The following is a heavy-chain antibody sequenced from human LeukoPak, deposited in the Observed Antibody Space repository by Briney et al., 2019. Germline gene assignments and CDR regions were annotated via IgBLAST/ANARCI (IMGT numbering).Heavy chain of an antibody. CDR3: ARVRNYDILTGYYAAFDI. CDR2: INPNSGGT. D-gene: IGHD3-9*01. CDR1: GYTFTSYD. J-gene: IGHJ3*02. Sequence: ASVKVSCKASGYTFTSYDINWVRQATGQGLEWMGWINPNSGGTNYAQKFQGRVTMTRDTSISTAYMELSRPRSDDTAVYYCARVRNYDILTGYYAAFDIWGQGTMVTVSS. V-gene: IGHV1-2*02.